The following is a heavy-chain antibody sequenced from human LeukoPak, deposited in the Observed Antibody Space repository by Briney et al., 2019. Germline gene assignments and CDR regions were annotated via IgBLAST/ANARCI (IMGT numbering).Heavy chain of an antibody. J-gene: IGHJ3*02. V-gene: IGHV4-31*03. CDR2: IYYSGST. Sequence: PSQTLSLTCTVSGGSISRGGYYWSWIRQHPGKGLEWIGYIYYSGSTYYNPSLKSRVTISVDTSKNQFSLKLSSVTAADTAVYYCASGNDYAGNAFDIWGQGTMVTVSS. CDR3: ASGNDYAGNAFDI. CDR1: GGSISRGGYY. D-gene: IGHD1-1*01.